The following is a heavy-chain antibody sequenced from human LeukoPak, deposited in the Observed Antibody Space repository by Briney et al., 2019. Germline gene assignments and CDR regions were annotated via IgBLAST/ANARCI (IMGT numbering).Heavy chain of an antibody. J-gene: IGHJ4*02. Sequence: GGSLRLSCAASGFTFSSYAMHWVRQAPGKGLEWVAVISYDGSNKYYADSVKGRFTISRDNSKNTLYLQMNSLRAEDTAVYYCAKDILGYCSSTSCYRFDYWGQGTLVTVSS. V-gene: IGHV3-30*04. CDR1: GFTFSSYA. CDR2: ISYDGSNK. D-gene: IGHD2-2*02. CDR3: AKDILGYCSSTSCYRFDY.